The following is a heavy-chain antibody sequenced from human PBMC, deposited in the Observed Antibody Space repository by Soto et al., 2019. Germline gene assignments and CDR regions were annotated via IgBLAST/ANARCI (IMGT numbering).Heavy chain of an antibody. J-gene: IGHJ6*02. CDR3: ARGGYDMDV. CDR2: TYYRSKWHN. D-gene: IGHD3-16*01. CDR1: GDSVSSNRAA. Sequence: SQTLSLTCVISGDSVSSNRAAWSWIRQSPSRGLEWLGKTYYRSKWHNDYAVSVKSRITINPDTSKNQFSLQLNSVIPEDTAVYYCARGGYDMDVWGQGTTVTASS. V-gene: IGHV6-1*01.